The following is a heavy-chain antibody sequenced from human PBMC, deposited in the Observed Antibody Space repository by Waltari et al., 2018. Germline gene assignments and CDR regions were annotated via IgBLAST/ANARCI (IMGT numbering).Heavy chain of an antibody. CDR2: IYYSGST. CDR1: GGSIRSSSYY. Sequence: QLQLQESGPGLVKPSETLSLTCTVSGGSIRSSSYYWGWFRQPPGKGLEWIGSIYYSGSTYYNPSLKSRVTISVDTSKNQFSLKLSSVTAADTAVYYCARLSRNGDPASNFDYWGQGTLVTVSS. V-gene: IGHV4-39*07. CDR3: ARLSRNGDPASNFDY. J-gene: IGHJ4*02. D-gene: IGHD4-17*01.